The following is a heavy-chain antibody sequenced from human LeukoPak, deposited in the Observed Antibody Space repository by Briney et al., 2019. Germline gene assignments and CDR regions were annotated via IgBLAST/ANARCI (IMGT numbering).Heavy chain of an antibody. CDR2: KLYDGNNK. CDR3: AKGSSDWGSN. Sequence: GGSLRLSCAASGFTFSNYGMHWVRQAPGKGLEWVAFKLYDGNNKYYADSMKGRFTISRDNSKNTLYLQMNSLRGEDTAVYYCAKGSSDWGSNWGQGTLVTVSS. D-gene: IGHD7-27*01. V-gene: IGHV3-30*02. J-gene: IGHJ4*02. CDR1: GFTFSNYG.